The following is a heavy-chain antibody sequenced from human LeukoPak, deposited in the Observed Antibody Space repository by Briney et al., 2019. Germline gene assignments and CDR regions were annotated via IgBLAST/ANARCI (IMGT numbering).Heavy chain of an antibody. CDR2: INHSGST. Sequence: SETLSLTCAVYGGSFSGYYWSWIRQPPGKGLEWIGEINHSGSTNYNPSLKSRVTISVDTSKNQFSLKLSSVTAADTAVYYCARGVWHYYYYYMDVWGKGTTVTISS. D-gene: IGHD2-21*01. CDR3: ARGVWHYYYYYMDV. J-gene: IGHJ6*03. CDR1: GGSFSGYY. V-gene: IGHV4-34*01.